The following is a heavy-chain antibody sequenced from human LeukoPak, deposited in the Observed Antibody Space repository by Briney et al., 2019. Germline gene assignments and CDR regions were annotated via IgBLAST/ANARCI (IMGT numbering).Heavy chain of an antibody. Sequence: PSETLSLTCSVSGGSISTYYWSWIRQPPGKGLEWIGYIYYSGSTNYNPSLKSRVTISVDTSKNQFSLKLSSVTAADTAVYYCARALYNWNSYFDYWGQGTLVTVSS. CDR3: ARALYNWNSYFDY. CDR2: IYYSGST. CDR1: GGSISTYY. D-gene: IGHD1-7*01. J-gene: IGHJ4*02. V-gene: IGHV4-59*01.